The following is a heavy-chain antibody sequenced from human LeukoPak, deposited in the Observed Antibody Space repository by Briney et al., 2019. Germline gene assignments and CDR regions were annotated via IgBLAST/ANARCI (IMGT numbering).Heavy chain of an antibody. V-gene: IGHV3-7*05. CDR1: GFTFSGSV. CDR2: LKQDGSDK. J-gene: IGHJ4*02. Sequence: GGSPRLSCAASGFTFSGSVMHWFRQTPAKGLEWVASLKQDGSDKYYVDSVKGRFTISRDNAKNSLYLQMNSLRAEDTAVYYCARETRGAVGSYWGQGTLVTVSS. CDR3: ARETRGAVGSY. D-gene: IGHD6-19*01.